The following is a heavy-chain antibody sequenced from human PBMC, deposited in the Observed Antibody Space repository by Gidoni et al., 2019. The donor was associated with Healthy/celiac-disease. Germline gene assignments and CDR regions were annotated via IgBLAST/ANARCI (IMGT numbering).Heavy chain of an antibody. J-gene: IGHJ4*02. D-gene: IGHD1-26*01. CDR3: ARGDRWEPYFDY. CDR2: IYHSGST. CDR1: GYSISSGYY. V-gene: IGHV4-38-2*01. Sequence: LVKPSETLSLTCAVSGYSISSGYYWGWIRQPPGKGLEWIGSIYHSGSTYYNPSLKSRVTISVDTSKNQFSLKLSSVTAADTAVYYCARGDRWEPYFDYWGQGTLVTVSS.